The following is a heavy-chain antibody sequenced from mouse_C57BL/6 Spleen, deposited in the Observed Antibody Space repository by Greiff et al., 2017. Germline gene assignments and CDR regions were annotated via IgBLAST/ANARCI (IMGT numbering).Heavy chain of an antibody. V-gene: IGHV6-3*01. Sequence: DVMLVESGGGLVQPGGSMKLSCVASGFTFSNYWMNWVRQSPEKGLEWVAQIRLKSDNYATHYAESVKGRFTISRDDSKSSVYLQMNNLRAEDTGIYYCTGGDGYYPYWYFDVWGTGTTVTVSS. CDR1: GFTFSNYW. CDR2: IRLKSDNYAT. D-gene: IGHD2-3*01. J-gene: IGHJ1*03. CDR3: TGGDGYYPYWYFDV.